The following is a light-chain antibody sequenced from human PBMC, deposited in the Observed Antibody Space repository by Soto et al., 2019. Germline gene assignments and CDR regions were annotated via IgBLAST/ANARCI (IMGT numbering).Light chain of an antibody. Sequence: EIVLTQSPDTLSLSPGERVTLSCRASQRMTNNFLAWFQQKPGLAPRLLIHGASTRASGVPDRFTGGGSGTDFVLTLSRVEPEDFAGYYFQQYGRSPFTFGQGTKLQIK. CDR3: QQYGRSPFT. CDR2: GAS. V-gene: IGKV3-20*01. CDR1: QRMTNNF. J-gene: IGKJ2*01.